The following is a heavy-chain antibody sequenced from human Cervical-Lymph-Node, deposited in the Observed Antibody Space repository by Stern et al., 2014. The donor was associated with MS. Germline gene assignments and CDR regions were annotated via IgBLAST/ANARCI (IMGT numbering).Heavy chain of an antibody. CDR3: ASAYRAS. J-gene: IGHJ4*02. CDR2: INGDGTVS. CDR1: GFNFRTYW. Sequence: EDQLVESGGGIVQPGGSLMISCVASGFNFRTYWMHWVRQGPGTGLEWVSRINGDGTVSTYADSVRGRFTISRNNANNTMSLQLNNLRVEDTAIYYCASAYRASWGQGTLVTVST. D-gene: IGHD1-1*01. V-gene: IGHV3-74*02.